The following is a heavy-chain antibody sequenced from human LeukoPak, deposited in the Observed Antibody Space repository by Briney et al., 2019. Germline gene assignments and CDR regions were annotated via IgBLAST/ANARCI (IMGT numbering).Heavy chain of an antibody. CDR2: IRSKAYGETT. CDR1: GFTFGDYT. V-gene: IGHV3-49*03. Sequence: PGGSLRLSCTASGFTFGDYTMSWFRQAPGKGLQWVGFIRSKAYGETTEYAASVKARFTISRDDSKSIAYLQMNSLKTEDTAVYFCTRELEHGYYYYYMDVWGKGTTVTVSS. CDR3: TRELEHGYYYYYMDV. D-gene: IGHD1-1*01. J-gene: IGHJ6*03.